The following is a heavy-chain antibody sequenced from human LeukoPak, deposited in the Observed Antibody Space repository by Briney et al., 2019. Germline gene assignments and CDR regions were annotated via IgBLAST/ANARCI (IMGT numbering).Heavy chain of an antibody. V-gene: IGHV3-23*01. D-gene: IGHD5-24*01. CDR2: INGSVVST. CDR1: GFTFKNYG. J-gene: IGHJ4*02. CDR3: AKPARDGYNYFDY. Sequence: GGSLRLSCAASGFTFKNYGMSWVRQAPGKGLEWVSLINGSVVSTYYADSVKGRFTISRDISKNTVYLQMNSLRAEDTAVYYCAKPARDGYNYFDYWGQGTLVTVSS.